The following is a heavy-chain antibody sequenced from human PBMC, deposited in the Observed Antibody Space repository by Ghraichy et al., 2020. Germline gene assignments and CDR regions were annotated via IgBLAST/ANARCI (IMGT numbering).Heavy chain of an antibody. CDR2: IYYSGST. Sequence: LSLTCTVSGGSISSSSYYWGWIRQPPGKGLEWIGSIYYSGSTYYNPSLKSRVTISVDTSKNQFSLKLSSVTAADTAVYYCASHVLRYFDWLPEGNNWFDPWGQGTLVTVSS. J-gene: IGHJ5*02. CDR1: GGSISSSSYY. V-gene: IGHV4-39*07. CDR3: ASHVLRYFDWLPEGNNWFDP. D-gene: IGHD3-9*01.